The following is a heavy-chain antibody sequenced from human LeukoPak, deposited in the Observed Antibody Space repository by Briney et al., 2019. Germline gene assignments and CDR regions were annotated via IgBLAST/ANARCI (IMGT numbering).Heavy chain of an antibody. CDR3: ARVKAAIVGTTKYYYMDV. Sequence: GGSLRLSCAASGFTFSSYEMNWVRQAPGKGLEWVSYISTSSSTIYYADSVEGRFTISRDNAKNSLYLQMNSLRAEDTGVYYCARVKAAIVGTTKYYYMDVWGKGTTVTASS. CDR1: GFTFSSYE. D-gene: IGHD1-26*01. V-gene: IGHV3-48*01. J-gene: IGHJ6*03. CDR2: ISTSSSTI.